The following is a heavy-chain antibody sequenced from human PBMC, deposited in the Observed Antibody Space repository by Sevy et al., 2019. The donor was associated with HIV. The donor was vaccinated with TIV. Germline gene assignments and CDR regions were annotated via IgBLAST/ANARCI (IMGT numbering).Heavy chain of an antibody. J-gene: IGHJ2*01. CDR1: GGSISSYC. CDR2: IYYSGST. Sequence: SETLSLTCTVSGGSISSYCWSWIRQPPGKGLEWIGYIYYSGSTNYNPSLKSRVTISVDTSKNQFSLKLSSVTAADTAVYYCARNVGDYIFRYFDLWGRGTLVTVSS. CDR3: ARNVGDYIFRYFDL. V-gene: IGHV4-59*08. D-gene: IGHD4-17*01.